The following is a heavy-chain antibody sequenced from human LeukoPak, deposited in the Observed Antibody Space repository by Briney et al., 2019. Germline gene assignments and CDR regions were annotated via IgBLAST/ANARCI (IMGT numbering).Heavy chain of an antibody. CDR1: GFTFSSYS. CDR3: ARESSGWYRGGAFDI. D-gene: IGHD6-19*01. CDR2: ISSSSRTI. Sequence: PGGSLRLSCAASGFTFSSYSMNWVRQAPGKGLEWVSYISSSSRTIYYADSVKGRFTISRDNAKNSLYLQMNSLRAEDTAVYYCARESSGWYRGGAFDIWGQGTMVTVSS. J-gene: IGHJ3*02. V-gene: IGHV3-48*04.